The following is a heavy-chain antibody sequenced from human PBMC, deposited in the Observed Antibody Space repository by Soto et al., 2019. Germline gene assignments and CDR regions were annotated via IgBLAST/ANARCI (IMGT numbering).Heavy chain of an antibody. V-gene: IGHV4-31*03. Sequence: QVQLQESGPGLVKPSQTLSLSYNVYGVSVSSGDYYWSWIRQHAGGGLEWIGYIDRSGSTYYKPSLRGRVIMSVDTSTNQISLRLLSVTAADTAMYFCARDSGGNSENYYGLDVWGHGTTVTVSS. D-gene: IGHD1-1*01. CDR3: ARDSGGNSENYYGLDV. CDR1: GVSVSSGDYY. J-gene: IGHJ6*02. CDR2: IDRSGST.